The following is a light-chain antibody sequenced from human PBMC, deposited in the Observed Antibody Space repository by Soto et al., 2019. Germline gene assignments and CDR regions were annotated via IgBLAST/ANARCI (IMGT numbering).Light chain of an antibody. CDR3: QQSYCTPRT. J-gene: IGKJ1*01. Sequence: DIPMTQSPSSLSASVGDRVTITCRASQSISSYLNWYQQKPGKAPKLLIYAASSLQSGVPSRFSGSGSGTDFTRTISSLQPEDFATYYCQQSYCTPRTFGQGTKVEIK. CDR2: AAS. CDR1: QSISSY. V-gene: IGKV1-39*01.